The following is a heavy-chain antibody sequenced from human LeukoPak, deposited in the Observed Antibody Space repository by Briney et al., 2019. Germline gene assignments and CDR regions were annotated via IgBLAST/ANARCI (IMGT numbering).Heavy chain of an antibody. CDR2: IYYSGST. J-gene: IGHJ3*02. Sequence: SETLSLTCTGSGGSISSYTRSWIRQPPGKGLEWIGYIYYSGSTNYNPSLKSRVTISVDTSKKQFSLKLSSVTAADTAMYYCARRTYGQVGAFEIWGQGTVVTVSS. CDR1: GGSISSYT. V-gene: IGHV4-59*08. D-gene: IGHD1-1*01. CDR3: ARRTYGQVGAFEI.